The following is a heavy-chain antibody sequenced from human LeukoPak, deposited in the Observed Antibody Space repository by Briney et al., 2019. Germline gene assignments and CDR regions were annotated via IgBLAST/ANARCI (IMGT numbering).Heavy chain of an antibody. D-gene: IGHD3-9*01. Sequence: ASVKVSCKASGYTFTGYYMHWVRQAPGQGLEWMGRINPNSGGTNYAQKFQGRVTMTRDTSISTAYMELSRLRSDDTAVYYCARGSYFDWLRPDYWGQGTLVTVSS. CDR2: INPNSGGT. V-gene: IGHV1-2*06. CDR3: ARGSYFDWLRPDY. J-gene: IGHJ4*02. CDR1: GYTFTGYY.